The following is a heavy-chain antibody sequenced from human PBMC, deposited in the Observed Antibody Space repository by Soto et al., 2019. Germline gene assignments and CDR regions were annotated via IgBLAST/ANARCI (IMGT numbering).Heavy chain of an antibody. V-gene: IGHV4-59*01. CDR1: VDSISSYY. Sequence: PSETLSLTCTVSVDSISSYYWTWIRQPPGKGLEWIGYIYYSGSTNYNPSLKSRVTISVDTSKNQFSLKLTSVTAADTAVYYCARDNGYSYGYNLDHWGQGTLVTVSS. CDR2: IYYSGST. CDR3: ARDNGYSYGYNLDH. J-gene: IGHJ4*02. D-gene: IGHD5-18*01.